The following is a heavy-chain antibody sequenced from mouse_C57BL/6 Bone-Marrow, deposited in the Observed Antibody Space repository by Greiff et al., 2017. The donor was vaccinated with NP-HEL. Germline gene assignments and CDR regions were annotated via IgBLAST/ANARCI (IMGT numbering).Heavy chain of an antibody. Sequence: VKLQQPGAELVRPGSSVKLSCKASGYTFTSYWMHWVKQRPIQGLEWIGNIDPSDSETHYNQKFKDKATLTVDKSSSTAYMQLSSLTSEDSAVYYCARLGNYPAWFAYWGQGTLVTVSA. CDR1: GYTFTSYW. CDR2: IDPSDSET. V-gene: IGHV1-52*01. J-gene: IGHJ3*01. CDR3: ARLGNYPAWFAY. D-gene: IGHD2-1*01.